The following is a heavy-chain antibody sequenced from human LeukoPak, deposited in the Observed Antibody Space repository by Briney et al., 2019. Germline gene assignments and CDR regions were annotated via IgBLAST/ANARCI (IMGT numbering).Heavy chain of an antibody. CDR3: ARGQGYESYYYMDV. D-gene: IGHD2-2*01. V-gene: IGHV3-7*01. CDR2: IKQDGSEK. Sequence: GGSLRLSCAASGFTFSTYRMSWVRQAPGKGLEWVANIKQDGSEKHYVDSVKGRFTISRDNSNNTVYLQMNNLRPEDTAVFYCARGQGYESYYYMDVWGKGTTVSVSS. J-gene: IGHJ6*03. CDR1: GFTFSTYR.